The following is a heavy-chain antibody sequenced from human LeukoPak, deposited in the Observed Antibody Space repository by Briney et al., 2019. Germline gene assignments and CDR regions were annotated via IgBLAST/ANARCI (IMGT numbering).Heavy chain of an antibody. CDR2: IYYSGST. J-gene: IGHJ5*02. CDR3: ARGSYGWFDP. CDR1: GGSISSYY. D-gene: IGHD1-26*01. Sequence: SETLSLTCTVSGGSISSYYWSWIRQPPGKGLEWIGYIYYSGSTNYNPSLKSRVTISVDTSKNQVSLKLNSVTAADTAIYYCARGSYGWFDPWGQGTLVTVSS. V-gene: IGHV4-59*01.